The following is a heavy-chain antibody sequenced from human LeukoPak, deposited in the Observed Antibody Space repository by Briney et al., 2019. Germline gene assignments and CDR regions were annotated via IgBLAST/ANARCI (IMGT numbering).Heavy chain of an antibody. Sequence: GGSLRLSCAASGFTFSTSWMHWVRQVPGKGLEWVSRIRRDGTFTNYADSVKGRFTNSRDNAKNTLYLQMHSLRAEDTAVYYCVAVLENWFDPWGQGTLVTVPS. CDR3: VAVLENWFDP. J-gene: IGHJ5*02. CDR2: IRRDGTFT. CDR1: GFTFSTSW. V-gene: IGHV3-74*01. D-gene: IGHD4/OR15-4a*01.